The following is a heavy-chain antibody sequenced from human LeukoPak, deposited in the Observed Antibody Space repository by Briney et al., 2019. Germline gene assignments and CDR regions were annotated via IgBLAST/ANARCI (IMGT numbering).Heavy chain of an antibody. Sequence: PGRSLRLSCAASGFTFSSYGMHWVRQAPGKGLEWVAVISYDGSNKYYADSVKGRFTISRDNSKNTLYLQMNSLRAEDTAVYYCAKDLLAGSRPSWFDPWGQGTLVTVSS. D-gene: IGHD2-2*01. CDR1: GFTFSSYG. CDR2: ISYDGSNK. J-gene: IGHJ5*02. CDR3: AKDLLAGSRPSWFDP. V-gene: IGHV3-30*18.